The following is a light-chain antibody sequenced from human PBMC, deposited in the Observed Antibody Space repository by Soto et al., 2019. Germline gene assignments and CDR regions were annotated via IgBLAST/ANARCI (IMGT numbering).Light chain of an antibody. CDR2: GAS. CDR3: QQYGRSPLLYT. Sequence: ENVLTQSPGPLSLSPGERATLSCRAIQSVTSNFLAWYQQKPGQAPRLLIYGASTRAAGVPDRFRGSGSGTDFTLTITRREPEDFAVYFCQQYGRSPLLYTFGQGTKLGVK. V-gene: IGKV3-20*01. CDR1: QSVTSNF. J-gene: IGKJ2*01.